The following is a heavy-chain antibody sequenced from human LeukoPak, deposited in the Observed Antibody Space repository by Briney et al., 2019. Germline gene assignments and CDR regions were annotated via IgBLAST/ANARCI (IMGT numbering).Heavy chain of an antibody. J-gene: IGHJ6*03. CDR2: IIPIFGTA. D-gene: IGHD5-18*01. CDR1: GGTFSSYA. Sequence: SVKDSCKASGGTFSSYAISWVRQAPGQGLESMGGIIPIFGTANYAQKFQGRVTITTDESTSTAYMELSSLRSEDTAVYYCARGIQLWSALYYYYMDVWGKGTTVTVSS. CDR3: ARGIQLWSALYYYYMDV. V-gene: IGHV1-69*05.